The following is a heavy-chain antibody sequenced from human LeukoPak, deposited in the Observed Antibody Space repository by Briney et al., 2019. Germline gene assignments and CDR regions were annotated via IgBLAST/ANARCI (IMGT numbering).Heavy chain of an antibody. Sequence: SENLSLTCTVSGVSIRSYYWSWIRQPPGKGLEWIGYIYYSGSTYYNPSLKSRVTISVDTSKNQFSLKLSSVTAADTAVYYCAGYYDSSGYLGGDAFDIWGQGTMVTVSS. D-gene: IGHD3-22*01. V-gene: IGHV4-59*04. J-gene: IGHJ3*02. CDR2: IYYSGST. CDR3: AGYYDSSGYLGGDAFDI. CDR1: GVSIRSYY.